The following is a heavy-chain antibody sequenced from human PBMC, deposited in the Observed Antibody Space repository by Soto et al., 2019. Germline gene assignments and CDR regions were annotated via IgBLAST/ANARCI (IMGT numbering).Heavy chain of an antibody. CDR1: GFTFSSYG. J-gene: IGHJ5*02. V-gene: IGHV3-30*03. D-gene: IGHD3-10*01. Sequence: QVQLVESGGGVVQPGRSLRLSCAASGFTFSSYGMHWVRQAPGKGLEGVAVISYDGSNKYYADSVKGRFTISRDNSKKTLYLQMSSLRAEDTAVCYCASALRRFGDHDMDWFDPWGQGTLVTVSS. CDR3: ASALRRFGDHDMDWFDP. CDR2: ISYDGSNK.